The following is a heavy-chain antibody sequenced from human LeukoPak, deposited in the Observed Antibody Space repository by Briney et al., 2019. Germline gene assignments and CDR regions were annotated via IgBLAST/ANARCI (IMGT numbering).Heavy chain of an antibody. CDR1: GYTFTIYD. CDR2: MSPNSGDT. V-gene: IGHV1-8*01. D-gene: IGHD7-27*01. Sequence: ASVTVSSTASGYTFTIYDISWVRHAPGQGLEWMGWMSPNSGDTGYAQKFQGRVTMTRDTSISTAFMELTSLKSEDTAVYYCVRGPPNWGFDFWGQGALVTVSS. CDR3: VRGPPNWGFDF. J-gene: IGHJ4*02.